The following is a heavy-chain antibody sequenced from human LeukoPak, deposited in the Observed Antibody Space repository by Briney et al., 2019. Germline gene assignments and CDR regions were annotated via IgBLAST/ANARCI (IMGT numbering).Heavy chain of an antibody. Sequence: SETLSLTCSVYSGSFSGYYWSWIRQPPGKGLEWIGEINHSVGTNYNPSLKSRVTMSLDTSKNQFSLKLSSVTAADTAVYYCASGVAEYCSGGSCYSDDYWGQGTLVTVSS. CDR3: ASGVAEYCSGGSCYSDDY. CDR2: INHSVGT. CDR1: SGSFSGYY. J-gene: IGHJ4*02. V-gene: IGHV4-34*01. D-gene: IGHD2-15*01.